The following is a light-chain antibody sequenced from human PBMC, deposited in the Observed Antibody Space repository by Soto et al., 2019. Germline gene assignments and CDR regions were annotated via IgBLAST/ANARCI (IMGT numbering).Light chain of an antibody. V-gene: IGKV1-39*01. CDR2: AAS. CDR3: QQSYSTTWT. Sequence: DIQMTQSPSTLSASVVDRVTISFRASQSISNWLAWYQQRPGKAPKLLIYAASSLQSGVPSRFSGSGSETHFTLTISSLQPEDFATYSCQQSYSTTWTFGQGTKVDIK. J-gene: IGKJ1*01. CDR1: QSISNW.